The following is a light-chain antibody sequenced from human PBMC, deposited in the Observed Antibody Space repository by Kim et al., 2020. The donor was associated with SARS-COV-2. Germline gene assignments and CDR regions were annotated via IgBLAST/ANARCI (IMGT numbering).Light chain of an antibody. CDR1: QSVNNN. J-gene: IGKJ5*01. CDR2: GAS. V-gene: IGKV3-15*01. Sequence: VSPGERATLSCRASQSVNNNLAWYQQKPGQAPRFLIYGASTRATGIPARFSGSGSGTEFTLTISSLQSEDFAVYYCQQYNNWPVTFGQGTRLEIK. CDR3: QQYNNWPVT.